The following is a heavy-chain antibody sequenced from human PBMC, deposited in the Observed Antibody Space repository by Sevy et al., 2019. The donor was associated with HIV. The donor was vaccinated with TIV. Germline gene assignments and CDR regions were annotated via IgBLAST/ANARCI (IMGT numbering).Heavy chain of an antibody. CDR3: ARAEQVTMLVVFGGLYFDS. CDR2: IKQDESEK. CDR1: GFTFSRYW. D-gene: IGHD3-22*01. Sequence: GGSLRLSCAASGFTFSRYWMTWVRQAPGKGLEWVANIKQDESEKYYVYSVKGRFTISRDNAKNSLYLQMNSLRADDTAVYYCARAEQVTMLVVFGGLYFDSWGQGTLVTVSS. V-gene: IGHV3-7*01. J-gene: IGHJ4*02.